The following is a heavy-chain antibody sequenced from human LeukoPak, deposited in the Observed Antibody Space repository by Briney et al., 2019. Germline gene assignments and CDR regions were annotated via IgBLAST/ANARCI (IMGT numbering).Heavy chain of an antibody. CDR2: IYYSGST. V-gene: IGHV4-39*01. Sequence: PSETLSLTCTVSGGSISSSTYYWGWVRQPPGKGLEWIGSIYYSGSTYYNPSLKSRVTIFVDTSKNQFSLKRSSVTAADTAVYYCTWGSGSYWSFDYWGQGTLVTVSS. CDR1: GGSISSSTYY. J-gene: IGHJ4*02. CDR3: TWGSGSYWSFDY. D-gene: IGHD3-10*01.